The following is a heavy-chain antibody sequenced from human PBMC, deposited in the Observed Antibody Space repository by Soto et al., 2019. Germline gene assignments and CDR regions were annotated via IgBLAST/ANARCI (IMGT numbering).Heavy chain of an antibody. Sequence: QVQLVQSGSEIKKPGASVKVSCKAFGYTFTSYGIGWVRPAPGQGLGWMGWISVYNDNTYYAQKFQGRVTMTTETSSSTAYMELRSLKSDDTAVYYCARIGFDGHWGQGTLVTVSS. V-gene: IGHV1-18*01. J-gene: IGHJ1*01. D-gene: IGHD3-9*01. CDR2: ISVYNDNT. CDR1: GYTFTSYG. CDR3: ARIGFDGH.